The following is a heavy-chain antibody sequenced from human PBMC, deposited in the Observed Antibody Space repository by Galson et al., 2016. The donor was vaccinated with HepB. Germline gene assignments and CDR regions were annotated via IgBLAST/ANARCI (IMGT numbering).Heavy chain of an antibody. Sequence: ETLSLTCTVSGGSISSNSYYWGWIRQPPGKGLEWIGNIYYSGSTYYNPSLKSRVAISVDTSKNQFSLKLSSVTAADAAVYYCATYYSGSYLGFSYWGQGTLVTVSS. CDR2: IYYSGST. V-gene: IGHV4-39*01. CDR1: GGSISSNSYY. CDR3: ATYYSGSYLGFSY. J-gene: IGHJ4*02. D-gene: IGHD1-26*01.